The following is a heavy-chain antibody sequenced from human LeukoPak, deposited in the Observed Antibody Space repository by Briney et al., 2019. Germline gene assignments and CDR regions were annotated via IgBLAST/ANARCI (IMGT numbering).Heavy chain of an antibody. CDR1: GGSFSGYY. V-gene: IGHV4-34*01. CDR3: AISGNYFSRDAFDI. Sequence: SETLSLTCAVYGGSFSGYYWSWIRQPPGKGLEWIGETNHSGSTNYNPSLKSRVTISGDTSKHHFSLELRSVTAADTAVYYCAISGNYFSRDAFDIWGQGTMVTVSS. D-gene: IGHD1-26*01. J-gene: IGHJ3*02. CDR2: TNHSGST.